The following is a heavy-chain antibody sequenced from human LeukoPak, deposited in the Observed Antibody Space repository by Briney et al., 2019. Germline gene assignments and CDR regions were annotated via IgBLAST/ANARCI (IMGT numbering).Heavy chain of an antibody. CDR3: ARDLEQQLAHAFDI. Sequence: ASVKVSCKASGYTFTGYYMHWVRQAPGQGLEWMGWINPNSGGTNYAQKFQGRVTMTRDTSISTAYMELSGLRSDDTAVYYCARDLEQQLAHAFDIWGQGTMVTVSS. J-gene: IGHJ3*02. V-gene: IGHV1-2*02. CDR1: GYTFTGYY. D-gene: IGHD6-13*01. CDR2: INPNSGGT.